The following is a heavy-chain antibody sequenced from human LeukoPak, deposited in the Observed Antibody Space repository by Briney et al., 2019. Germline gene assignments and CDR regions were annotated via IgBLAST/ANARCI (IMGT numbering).Heavy chain of an antibody. CDR1: GFSLSTSAVG. D-gene: IGHD2-15*01. CDR2: IYWDDDK. V-gene: IGHV2-5*02. Sequence: SGPTLVKPTQTLTLTCTFSGFSLSTSAVGVGWIRQPPGKALEWLALIYWDDDKRYSPSLKTRLTITKDTSKNQVVLTMTNMDPLDTATYYRAHSLCSGGSCYSGFDYWGQGTLVTVSS. CDR3: AHSLCSGGSCYSGFDY. J-gene: IGHJ4*02.